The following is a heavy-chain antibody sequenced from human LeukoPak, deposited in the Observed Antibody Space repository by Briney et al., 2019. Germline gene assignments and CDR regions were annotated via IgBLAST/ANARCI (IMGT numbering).Heavy chain of an antibody. CDR2: ISSNGGST. Sequence: GGSLRLSCSASGFTFSSYAMHWVRQAPGKGLEYVSAISSNGGSTYYADSVKGRFTISRDNSKNTQYLQMSSLRAEDTAVYYCLYGSGSSFDYWGQGTLVTVSS. D-gene: IGHD3-10*01. V-gene: IGHV3-64D*06. CDR1: GFTFSSYA. J-gene: IGHJ4*02. CDR3: LYGSGSSFDY.